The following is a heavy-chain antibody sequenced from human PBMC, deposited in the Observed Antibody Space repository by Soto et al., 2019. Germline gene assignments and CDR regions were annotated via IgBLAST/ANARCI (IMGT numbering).Heavy chain of an antibody. CDR1: GASITGSSY. Sequence: SSETLSLTCTVSGASITGSSYWSWIRQPAGKGLEWIGRFSLSGTTSYNPSLRSRVTMSADVSKNQFSLRLTSVTAADTALYYCARGMTPPGAPAWYYFDSWGQGTLVTVSS. D-gene: IGHD2-8*02. V-gene: IGHV4-4*07. CDR3: ARGMTPPGAPAWYYFDS. CDR2: FSLSGTT. J-gene: IGHJ4*02.